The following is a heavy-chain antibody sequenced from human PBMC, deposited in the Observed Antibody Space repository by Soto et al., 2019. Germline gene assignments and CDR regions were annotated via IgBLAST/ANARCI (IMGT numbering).Heavy chain of an antibody. CDR1: GFTFSSYG. D-gene: IGHD4-17*01. Sequence: PGGSLRLSCAASGFTFSSYGMHWVRQAPGKGLEWVAVIWYDGSNKYYADSVKGRFTISRDNSKNTLYLQMNSLRAEDTAVYYCARDLGSTVTYPATKFGFDYWGQGTLVTVSS. J-gene: IGHJ4*02. CDR2: IWYDGSNK. CDR3: ARDLGSTVTYPATKFGFDY. V-gene: IGHV3-33*01.